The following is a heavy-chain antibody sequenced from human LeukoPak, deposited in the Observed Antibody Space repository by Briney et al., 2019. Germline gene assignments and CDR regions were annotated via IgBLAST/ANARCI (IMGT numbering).Heavy chain of an antibody. CDR2: IYYTGST. D-gene: IGHD3-22*01. J-gene: IGHJ4*02. V-gene: IGHV4-59*01. Sequence: SETLSLTCTVSGDSISIYYWSWIRQPPGKGLEWIGYIYYTGSTTYSPSLKSRLTISIDTSKNQFSLNLISLTAADTAVYYCARGRGDSRGTSFDSWGQGTLVTVSS. CDR3: ARGRGDSRGTSFDS. CDR1: GDSISIYY.